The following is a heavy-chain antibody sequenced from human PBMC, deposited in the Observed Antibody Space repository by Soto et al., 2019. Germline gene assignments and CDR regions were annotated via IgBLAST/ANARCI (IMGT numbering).Heavy chain of an antibody. V-gene: IGHV3-43D*04. Sequence: GGSLRLSCAASGFTFDDYAMHWVRQAPGKGLEWVSLISWDGGSTYYADSVKGRFTISRDNSKNSLYLQMNSLRAEDTALYYCAKDISSSGYSNWFDPWGQGTLVTVSS. CDR2: ISWDGGST. D-gene: IGHD3-22*01. J-gene: IGHJ5*02. CDR3: AKDISSSGYSNWFDP. CDR1: GFTFDDYA.